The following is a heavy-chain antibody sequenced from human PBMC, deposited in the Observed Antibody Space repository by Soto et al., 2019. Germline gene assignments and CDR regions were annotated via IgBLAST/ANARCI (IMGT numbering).Heavy chain of an antibody. CDR1: GGSISSYY. J-gene: IGHJ5*02. CDR3: ARGDYDYVWGSYRTVWFDP. CDR2: IYYSGST. D-gene: IGHD3-16*02. V-gene: IGHV4-59*01. Sequence: SETLSLTCTVSGGSISSYYWSWIRQPPGKGLEWIGYIYYSGSTNYNPSLKSRVTISVDTSKNQFSLKLSSVTAADTAVYYCARGDYDYVWGSYRTVWFDPWGQGTLVTVS.